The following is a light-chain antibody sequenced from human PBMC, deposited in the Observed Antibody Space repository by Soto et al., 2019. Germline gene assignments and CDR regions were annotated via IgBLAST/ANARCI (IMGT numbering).Light chain of an antibody. J-gene: IGKJ1*01. CDR2: RAS. CDR3: HQYGSSPQT. Sequence: DIGLTQSPGTLSLSPGERATLSCRASQSLTSGYLAWYQQQPGQAPRVLIYRASSRAPGIPDRFSGSGSGTDFTLTISRLEPEDFAVYYCHQYGSSPQTFGRGTKVDI. V-gene: IGKV3-20*01. CDR1: QSLTSGY.